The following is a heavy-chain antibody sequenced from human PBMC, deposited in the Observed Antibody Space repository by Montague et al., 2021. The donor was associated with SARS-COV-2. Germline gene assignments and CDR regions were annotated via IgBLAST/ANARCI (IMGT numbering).Heavy chain of an antibody. D-gene: IGHD3-10*01. CDR2: ITPSGNS. CDR1: GGSFSGSS. J-gene: IGHJ6*02. CDR3: AGEEGSGYYGLDP. Sequence: SETLSLTCAVFGGSFSGSSCSWICQSPGAGQELIGEITPSGNSNYSSSLKSRATISVDTSKNQFSLRVTPVTVADTAVYYYAGEEGSGYYGLDPWGQGTTVTVSS. V-gene: IGHV4-34*01.